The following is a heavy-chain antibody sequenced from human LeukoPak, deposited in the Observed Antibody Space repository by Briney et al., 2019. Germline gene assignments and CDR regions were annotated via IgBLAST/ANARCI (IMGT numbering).Heavy chain of an antibody. V-gene: IGHV4-59*08. J-gene: IGHJ4*02. Sequence: PSETLSPTCTVSGGSISSYYWSWIRQPPGKGLEWIGYIYYSGSTKNNPSLKSRVTISVDTSKNQFSLKLSSVTAADTAVYYCASGSYYFDYWGQGTLVTVSS. CDR3: ASGSYYFDY. D-gene: IGHD1-26*01. CDR1: GGSISSYY. CDR2: IYYSGST.